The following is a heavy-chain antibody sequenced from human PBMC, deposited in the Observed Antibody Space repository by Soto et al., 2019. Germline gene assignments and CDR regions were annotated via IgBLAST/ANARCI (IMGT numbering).Heavy chain of an antibody. CDR2: ITYDAYNK. V-gene: IGHV3-30-3*01. D-gene: IGHD1-1*01. CDR3: ARETDGMDV. CDR1: GFTFSSYA. J-gene: IGHJ6*02. Sequence: GGSLRLSCAASGFTFSSYAMHWVRQAPGKGLEWVAVITYDAYNKYYTDSVKGRFTISRDNSKNTLYLQVNSLRAEDTALYYCARETDGMDVWGQGTTVTSP.